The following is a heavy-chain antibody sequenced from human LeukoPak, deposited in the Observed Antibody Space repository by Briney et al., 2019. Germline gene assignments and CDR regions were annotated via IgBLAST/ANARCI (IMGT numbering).Heavy chain of an antibody. Sequence: SETLSLTCAVYGGSFSGYYWSWIRQPPGKGLEWIGEINHSGSTNYNPSLKSRVTISVDTPKNQFTLRLSSVTAADTAVYYCARLKSTGSIVVALGAFDLWGQGTMVTVSS. D-gene: IGHD3-22*01. J-gene: IGHJ3*01. CDR1: GGSFSGYY. CDR3: ARLKSTGSIVVALGAFDL. CDR2: INHSGST. V-gene: IGHV4-34*01.